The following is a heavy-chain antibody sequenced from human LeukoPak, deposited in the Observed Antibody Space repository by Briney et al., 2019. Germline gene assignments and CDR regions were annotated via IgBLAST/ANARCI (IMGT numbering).Heavy chain of an antibody. CDR2: IYHSGST. J-gene: IGHJ4*02. D-gene: IGHD3-22*01. V-gene: IGHV4-4*02. Sequence: TSGTLSLTCAVSGGSISSSYWWNWVRQPPGKGLEWIGEIYHSGSTNYNPSLKSRVTISVDKSKKQFSLKLSSVIAADTAVYYCARVALYDSSGHNYFDYWGQGTLVTVSS. CDR1: GGSISSSYW. CDR3: ARVALYDSSGHNYFDY.